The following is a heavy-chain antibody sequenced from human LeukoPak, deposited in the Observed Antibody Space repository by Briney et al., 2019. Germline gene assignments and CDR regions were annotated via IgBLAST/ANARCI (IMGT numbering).Heavy chain of an antibody. CDR1: GFTFSSYE. Sequence: GGSLRLSCAASGFTFSSYEMSWVRQAPGKGLEWVSHIGSSGSSIYYAASVKGRFTISRDNAKNSLYLQMNSLRAEDKAVYYCARSSGSYRPLGYWGQGTLVTVSS. V-gene: IGHV3-48*03. D-gene: IGHD3-22*01. J-gene: IGHJ4*02. CDR2: IGSSGSSI. CDR3: ARSSGSYRPLGY.